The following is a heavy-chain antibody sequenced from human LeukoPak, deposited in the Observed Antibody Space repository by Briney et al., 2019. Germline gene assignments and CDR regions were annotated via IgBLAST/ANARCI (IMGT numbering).Heavy chain of an antibody. CDR1: GGSISSSSYY. J-gene: IGHJ4*02. V-gene: IGHV4-39*01. Sequence: PSETLSLTCTVSGGSISSSSYYWGWIRQPPGKGLEWIGSIYYSGSTYYNPSLKSRVTISVDTSKNQFSLKLSSVTAADTAVYYCARQIPGTTFDYWGQGTLVTVSS. CDR3: ARQIPGTTFDY. CDR2: IYYSGST. D-gene: IGHD1-1*01.